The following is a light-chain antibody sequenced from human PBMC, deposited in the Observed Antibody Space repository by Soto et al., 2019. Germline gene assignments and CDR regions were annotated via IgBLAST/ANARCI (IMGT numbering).Light chain of an antibody. CDR1: QSVSSSY. CDR3: QQYNNWPPWT. Sequence: PGARVTLSCRASQSVSSSYLTWYQQKPGQAPRLLIYGASTRATSIPARFSGSGSGTDFTLTISSLQPEDFAVYYCQQYNNWPPWTFGQGTKVEIK. V-gene: IGKV3D-7*01. J-gene: IGKJ1*01. CDR2: GAS.